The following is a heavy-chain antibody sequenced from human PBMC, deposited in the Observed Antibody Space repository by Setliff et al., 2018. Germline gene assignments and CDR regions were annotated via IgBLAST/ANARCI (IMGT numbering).Heavy chain of an antibody. J-gene: IGHJ6*03. V-gene: IGHV1-69*05. CDR1: GYTFTGYS. CDR3: AREGVDARSSTDYRYYMDV. CDR2: TIPIFGTT. D-gene: IGHD2-8*01. Sequence: GASVKVSCKASGYTFTGYSMHWVRQAPGQGPEWMGGTIPIFGTTNYAQKFQGRVTIITDESTNTAYMELSSLRSEDTAVYYCAREGVDARSSTDYRYYMDVWGKGTTVTVSS.